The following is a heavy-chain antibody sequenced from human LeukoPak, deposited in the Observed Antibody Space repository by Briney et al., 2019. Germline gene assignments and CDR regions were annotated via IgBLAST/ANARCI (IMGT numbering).Heavy chain of an antibody. J-gene: IGHJ4*02. CDR1: GFTLSNYP. D-gene: IGHD3-10*01. Sequence: GGSLRLSCAASGFTLSNYPMGWVRQAPVKGLEWLSAIGEEKSGSWTKSADSVKGRFTISRDNSKNTLYLQMNSLTTEDTAVYYCAKGGGDLGSGTLDYWGQGTLVTVSS. CDR3: AKGGGDLGSGTLDY. CDR2: IGEEKSGSWT. V-gene: IGHV3-23*01.